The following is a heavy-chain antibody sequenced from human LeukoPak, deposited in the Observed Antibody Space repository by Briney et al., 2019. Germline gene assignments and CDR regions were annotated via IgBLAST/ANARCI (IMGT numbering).Heavy chain of an antibody. J-gene: IGHJ4*02. CDR1: GFTLSTNA. CDR2: ISGSGAHT. Sequence: QPGGSLRLSCLTSGFTLSTNAMSWVRQAPGKGLEWVSAISGSGAHTYYADSVKGRFTISRDNSKNTLFLQMNSLRAEDTAVYYCAKHTGFYSSSFPNDYWGQGTLVTVSS. V-gene: IGHV3-23*01. CDR3: AKHTGFYSSSFPNDY. D-gene: IGHD6-6*01.